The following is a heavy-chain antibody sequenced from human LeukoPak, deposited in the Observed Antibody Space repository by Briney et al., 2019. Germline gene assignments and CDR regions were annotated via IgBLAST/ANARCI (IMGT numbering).Heavy chain of an antibody. V-gene: IGHV3-30*18. Sequence: PGRSLRLSCAASGFTLASGLTFNNYGMHWVRQAPGKGLEWVVVISYDGSNKNYADSVKGRFTISRDNSKNTLFLQMNSLRAEDTAVYYCAKEQLPWFDYYGMDVWGQGTTVTVSS. D-gene: IGHD3-10*01. CDR1: GFTLASGLTFNNYG. CDR2: ISYDGSNK. J-gene: IGHJ6*02. CDR3: AKEQLPWFDYYGMDV.